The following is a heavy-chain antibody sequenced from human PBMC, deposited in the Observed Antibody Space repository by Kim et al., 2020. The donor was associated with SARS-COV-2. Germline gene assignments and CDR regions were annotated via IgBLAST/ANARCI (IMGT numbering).Heavy chain of an antibody. CDR1: GFSLSTTGMC. CDR2: IDWDDDK. J-gene: IGHJ4*02. Sequence: SGPTLVNPTQTLTLTCTFSGFSLSTTGMCVSWIRQPPGKALECLALIDWDDDKYYSTSLKTRLTISKDTSKNQVVLTMSNMDPVDKGTYYCARPRDILIGYYDFDYWGQGTLVTVSS. D-gene: IGHD3-9*01. V-gene: IGHV2-70*13. CDR3: ARPRDILIGYYDFDY.